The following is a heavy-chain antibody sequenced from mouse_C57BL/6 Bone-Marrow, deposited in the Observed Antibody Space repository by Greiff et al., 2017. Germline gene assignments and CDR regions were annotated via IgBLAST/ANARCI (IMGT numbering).Heavy chain of an antibody. Sequence: QVQLKESGPGLVQPSQRLSITCTVSGFSLTSYGVHWVRQSPGKGLEWLGVIWSGGSTDYNAAFISRLSISKDNSKSQVFFKMNSLQADDTAIYYCASIYYYGSSLCNYWGQGTTLTVSS. V-gene: IGHV2-2*01. J-gene: IGHJ2*01. CDR2: IWSGGST. CDR3: ASIYYYGSSLCNY. D-gene: IGHD1-1*01. CDR1: GFSLTSYG.